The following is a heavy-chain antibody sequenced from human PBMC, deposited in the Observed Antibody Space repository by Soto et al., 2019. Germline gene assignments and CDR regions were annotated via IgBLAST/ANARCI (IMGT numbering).Heavy chain of an antibody. CDR2: RWYDGSNK. D-gene: IGHD3-16*01. CDR1: GFTFSSYG. Sequence: QVQLVESGGGVVQPGRSLRLSCAASGFTFSSYGMHWVRQAPGKGLEWVAVRWYDGSNKYYADSVKGRFTISRDNSKKVLYMQMNSRRAADAVVLYCARDRGVWGSYAGEGGMDVWGQGTTVTVSS. V-gene: IGHV3-33*01. J-gene: IGHJ6*02. CDR3: ARDRGVWGSYAGEGGMDV.